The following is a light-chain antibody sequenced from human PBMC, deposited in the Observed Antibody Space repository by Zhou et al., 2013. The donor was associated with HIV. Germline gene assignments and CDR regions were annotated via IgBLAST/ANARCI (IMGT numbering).Light chain of an antibody. CDR3: QQYGSSPPT. CDR2: EAS. CDR1: QSVSNN. Sequence: EIVMTQSPATVSLSPGERATLSCRASQSVSNNLAWYQQKSGQAPRLLIYEASTRATGIPVLFSGSGSGTEFNLSISSMQSEDFAVYYCQQYGSSPPTFGQGTKLEIK. V-gene: IGKV3-15*01. J-gene: IGKJ2*01.